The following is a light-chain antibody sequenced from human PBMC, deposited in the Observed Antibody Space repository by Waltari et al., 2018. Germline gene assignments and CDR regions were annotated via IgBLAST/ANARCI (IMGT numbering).Light chain of an antibody. Sequence: QPVVTQEPSLTVSPGGTVTLTCGSSTGAVSSGQRPFWFQQKPGQVPRTLIYDTSNKHSWTPARFSGSLLGGKPALTLSGAQPEDEADYYCSFSYLSYTGPWVFGGGTKLTVL. J-gene: IGLJ3*02. CDR1: TGAVSSGQR. CDR2: DTS. V-gene: IGLV7-46*01. CDR3: SFSYLSYTGPWV.